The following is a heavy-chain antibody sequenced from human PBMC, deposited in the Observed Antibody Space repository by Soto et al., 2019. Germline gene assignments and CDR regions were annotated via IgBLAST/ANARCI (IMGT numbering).Heavy chain of an antibody. D-gene: IGHD3-16*01. V-gene: IGHV1-18*01. CDR3: ARDFAYAQFYL. Sequence: QVQLVQSGAEVKKPGASVRVSCKASGYTFTSSGVAWVRQATGQGLEWMGWIGVYNGDTSYAPKLQGRVTMTTDTATSTAYMELTSLTSDDTAMYYCARDFAYAQFYLWGQGPLVTVSS. CDR1: GYTFTSSG. CDR2: IGVYNGDT. J-gene: IGHJ4*02.